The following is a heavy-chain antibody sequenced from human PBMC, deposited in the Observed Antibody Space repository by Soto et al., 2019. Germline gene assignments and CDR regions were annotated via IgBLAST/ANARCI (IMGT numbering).Heavy chain of an antibody. CDR2: IYSAGNT. CDR3: ARDFVVGGPTINYYYGMDV. J-gene: IGHJ6*02. V-gene: IGHV3-66*01. CDR1: GFTVSSNY. D-gene: IGHD1-26*01. Sequence: GGSLRLSCAASGFTVSSNYMSWVRQAPGKGLEWISIIYSAGNTYYADSVKGRFTIPRDNSKNTLYLQMNSLGAEDTAVYYCARDFVVGGPTINYYYGMDVWGQGTTDTVSS.